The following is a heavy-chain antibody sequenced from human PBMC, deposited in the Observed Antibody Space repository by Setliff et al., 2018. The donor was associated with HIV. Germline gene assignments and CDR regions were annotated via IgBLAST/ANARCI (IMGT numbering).Heavy chain of an antibody. Sequence: SETLSLTCAVYGGSFSGYYWSWIRQPPGKGLEWIGEINHSGSTNYNPSLRSRVTISVDTSKNQFSLKLSSVTAADTAVYYCARGAIAVAGISYYYYGMDVWGQGTTVTVSS. D-gene: IGHD6-19*01. CDR3: ARGAIAVAGISYYYYGMDV. V-gene: IGHV4-34*01. CDR1: GGSFSGYY. CDR2: INHSGST. J-gene: IGHJ6*02.